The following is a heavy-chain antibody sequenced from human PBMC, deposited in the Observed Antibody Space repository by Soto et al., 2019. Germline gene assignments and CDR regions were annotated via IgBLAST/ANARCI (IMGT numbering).Heavy chain of an antibody. CDR2: TYPGDSDT. V-gene: IGHV5-51*01. CDR3: ARDQFTMIVVGGAAFDI. J-gene: IGHJ3*02. Sequence: GESLKISCKGSGYSFTSYWIGWVRQMPGKGLEWMGITYPGDSDTRYSPSFQGRFTISRDNSKNTLYLQMNSLRAEDTAVYYCARDQFTMIVVGGAAFDIWGQGTMVTVSS. CDR1: GYSFTSYW. D-gene: IGHD3-22*01.